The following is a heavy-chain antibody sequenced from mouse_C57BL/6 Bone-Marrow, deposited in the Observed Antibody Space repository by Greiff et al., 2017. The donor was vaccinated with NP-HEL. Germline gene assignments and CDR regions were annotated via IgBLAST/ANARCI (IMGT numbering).Heavy chain of an antibody. CDR3: ARSHYYGSSPRWYFDV. Sequence: QVQLQQSGAELVKPGASVKTSCKASGYAFSSYWMNWVKQRPGKGLEWIGQIYPGDGDTNYNGKFKGKATLTADKSSSTAYMQLSSLTSEDSAVYFCARSHYYGSSPRWYFDVWGTGTTVTVSS. J-gene: IGHJ1*03. CDR1: GYAFSSYW. CDR2: IYPGDGDT. D-gene: IGHD1-1*01. V-gene: IGHV1-80*01.